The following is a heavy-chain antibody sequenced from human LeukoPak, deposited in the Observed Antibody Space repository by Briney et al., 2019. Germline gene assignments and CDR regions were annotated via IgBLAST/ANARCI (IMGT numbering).Heavy chain of an antibody. CDR3: AKKGHCSSTSCYDLYYYYGMDV. Sequence: PGGSLRLSCAASGFTFSSYAMSWVRQAPGKGLEWVSAISGGGGSTYYADSVKGRFTISRDNSKNTLYLQMNSLRAEDTAVYYCAKKGHCSSTSCYDLYYYYGMDVWGQGTTVTVSS. CDR1: GFTFSSYA. D-gene: IGHD2-2*01. J-gene: IGHJ6*02. CDR2: ISGGGGST. V-gene: IGHV3-23*01.